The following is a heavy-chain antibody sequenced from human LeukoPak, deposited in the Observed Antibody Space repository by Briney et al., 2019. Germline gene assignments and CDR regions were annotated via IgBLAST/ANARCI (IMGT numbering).Heavy chain of an antibody. D-gene: IGHD6-13*01. CDR3: AKAAAGGYYCYYYMDV. CDR2: INHSGST. CDR1: GGFFSGYY. J-gene: IGHJ6*03. Sequence: SETLSLTCAVYGGFFSGYYWSWIRQPPGKGLEWIGEINHSGSTNYNPSLKSRVTISVDTSKNQSSLKLSSVIAADTAVYYCAKAAAGGYYCYYYMDVWGKGATVTVSS. V-gene: IGHV4-34*01.